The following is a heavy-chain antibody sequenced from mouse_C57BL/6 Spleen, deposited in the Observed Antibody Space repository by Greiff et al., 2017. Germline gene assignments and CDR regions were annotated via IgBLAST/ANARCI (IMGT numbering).Heavy chain of an antibody. CDR2: ISSGGSYT. Sequence: EVQGVESGGDLVKPGGSLKLSCAASGFTFSSYGMSWVRQTPDKRLEWVATISSGGSYTYYPDSVKGRFTISRDNAKNTLYLQMSSLKSEDTAMYYCARRDYYDYDGAYFDYWGQGTTLTVSS. D-gene: IGHD2-4*01. J-gene: IGHJ2*01. CDR3: ARRDYYDYDGAYFDY. CDR1: GFTFSSYG. V-gene: IGHV5-6*01.